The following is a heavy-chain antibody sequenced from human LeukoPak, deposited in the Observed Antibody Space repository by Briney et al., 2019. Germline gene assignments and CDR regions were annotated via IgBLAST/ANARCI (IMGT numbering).Heavy chain of an antibody. V-gene: IGHV4-4*07. J-gene: IGHJ6*03. Sequence: SETLSLTCTVSGGSISSYYWSWIRQPAGKGLEWIGRIYTSGSTNYNPSLKSRVTISVDTSKNQFSLKLSSVTAADTAVYYCARERIAARLDYYYYYMDVWGKGTTVTVSS. D-gene: IGHD6-6*01. CDR2: IYTSGST. CDR3: ARERIAARLDYYYYYMDV. CDR1: GGSISSYY.